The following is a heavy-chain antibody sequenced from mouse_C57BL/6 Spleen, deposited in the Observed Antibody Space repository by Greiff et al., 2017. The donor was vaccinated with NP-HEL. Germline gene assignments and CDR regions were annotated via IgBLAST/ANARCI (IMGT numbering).Heavy chain of an antibody. Sequence: QVQLQQPGTELVKPGASVKLSCKASGYTFTSYWITWVKQRPGQGLEWIGDIYPGSGSTNYNEKFKSKATLTVDTSSSTAYMQLSSLTSEDSAVYYCARSSNYDAMDYWGQGTSVTVSS. D-gene: IGHD2-5*01. CDR3: ARSSNYDAMDY. J-gene: IGHJ4*01. CDR1: GYTFTSYW. CDR2: IYPGSGST. V-gene: IGHV1-55*01.